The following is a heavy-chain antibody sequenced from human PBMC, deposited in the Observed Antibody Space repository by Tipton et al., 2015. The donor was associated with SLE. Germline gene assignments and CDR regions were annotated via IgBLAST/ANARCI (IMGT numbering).Heavy chain of an antibody. Sequence: SLRLSCAASGFTFSGYEMNWVRQAPGKGLEWVSYISSSGTTIYYADSVKGRFTISRDNAKNSLYLQMNSLRAEDTAVYYCARAGRDVHNFQIDYWGQGTLVTVSS. J-gene: IGHJ4*02. V-gene: IGHV3-48*03. CDR2: ISSSGTTI. CDR3: ARAGRDVHNFQIDY. CDR1: GFTFSGYE. D-gene: IGHD5-24*01.